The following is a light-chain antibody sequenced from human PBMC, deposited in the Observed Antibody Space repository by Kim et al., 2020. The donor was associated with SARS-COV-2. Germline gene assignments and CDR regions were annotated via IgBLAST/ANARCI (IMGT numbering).Light chain of an antibody. CDR1: SLRSYY. CDR3: NSRDSSGNHP. CDR2: GKN. Sequence: SSELTQDPAVSVALGQTVRITCQGDSLRSYYASWYQQKPGQAPVLVIYGKNNRPSGIPDRFSGSSSGNTASLTITRAQAEDEADYYCNSRDSSGNHPFGTGTKVTVL. J-gene: IGLJ1*01. V-gene: IGLV3-19*01.